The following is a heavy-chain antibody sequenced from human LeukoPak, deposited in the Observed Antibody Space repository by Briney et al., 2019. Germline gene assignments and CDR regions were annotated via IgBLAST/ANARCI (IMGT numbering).Heavy chain of an antibody. V-gene: IGHV3-23*01. D-gene: IGHD1-26*01. Sequence: SGGSLRLSCAASGFTFSSYSMNWVRQAPGKGLEWVSGIRGSGDRTFYADSVKGRFTISRDNSENTVYLQMSSLRVEDTAVYYCAKAAVGDVFSFDYWGQGTLVTVSS. CDR2: IRGSGDRT. CDR1: GFTFSSYS. J-gene: IGHJ4*02. CDR3: AKAAVGDVFSFDY.